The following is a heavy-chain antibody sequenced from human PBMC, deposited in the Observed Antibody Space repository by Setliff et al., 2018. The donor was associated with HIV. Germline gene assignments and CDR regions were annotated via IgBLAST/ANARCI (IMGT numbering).Heavy chain of an antibody. V-gene: IGHV5-51*01. CDR1: GYSFSSYW. Sequence: PGESLKISCKGSGYSFSSYWIGWVRQMPGKGLEWMGIIYPGDSDTRYSPSFQGQVTISADKSISTAYLQCSSRKASDTAMYYCARRPNGDSSSGYVYWHCDLWGRGTLVTVSS. CDR2: IYPGDSDT. D-gene: IGHD3-22*01. J-gene: IGHJ2*01. CDR3: ARRPNGDSSSGYVYWHCDL.